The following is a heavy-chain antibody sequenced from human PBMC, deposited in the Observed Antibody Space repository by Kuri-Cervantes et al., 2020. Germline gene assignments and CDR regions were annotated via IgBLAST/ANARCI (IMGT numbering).Heavy chain of an antibody. CDR3: ASRVTDSSWYRNPYYYYYYGMDV. J-gene: IGHJ6*02. V-gene: IGHV4-4*07. Sequence: SETLSLTCTVSGGSISSYYWSWIRQPAGKGLEWIGRIYTSGSTNYNPSLKSRVTISVDTSKNQFSLKLSSVTAADTAVYYCASRVTDSSWYRNPYYYYYYGMDVWGQGTTVTVSS. CDR2: IYTSGST. CDR1: GGSISSYY. D-gene: IGHD6-13*01.